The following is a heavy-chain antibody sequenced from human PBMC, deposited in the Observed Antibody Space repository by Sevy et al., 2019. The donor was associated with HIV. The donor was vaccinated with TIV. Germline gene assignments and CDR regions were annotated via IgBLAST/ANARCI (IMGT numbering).Heavy chain of an antibody. D-gene: IGHD6-13*01. V-gene: IGHV3-7*01. CDR2: VKQDGSVK. CDR1: GFSLNSYW. Sequence: GGSLRLSCVASGFSLNSYWMSWVRQTPGKGLEWVASVKQDGSVKYYVDSVKGRFTISRDNARNLVDLQMNSLRVEDTALYYCVRAIAAHDSFWGQGTLVTVSS. J-gene: IGHJ4*02. CDR3: VRAIAAHDSF.